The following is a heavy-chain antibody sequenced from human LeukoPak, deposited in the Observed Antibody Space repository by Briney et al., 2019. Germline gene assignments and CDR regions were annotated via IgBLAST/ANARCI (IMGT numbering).Heavy chain of an antibody. D-gene: IGHD6-19*01. Sequence: SETLSLTCAVYGGSFSGYYWSWIRQPPGKGLEWIGEINHSGSTNYNPSLKSRVTISVDTSKNQFSLKLSSVTAADTAVYYCARGLAVEGNHDTLYFDYWGQGTLVTVSS. CDR3: ARGLAVEGNHDTLYFDY. J-gene: IGHJ4*02. CDR1: GGSFSGYY. V-gene: IGHV4-34*01. CDR2: INHSGST.